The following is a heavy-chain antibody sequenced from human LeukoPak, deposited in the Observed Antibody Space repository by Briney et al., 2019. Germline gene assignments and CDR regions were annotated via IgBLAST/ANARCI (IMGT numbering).Heavy chain of an antibody. CDR3: ASNTGADSSGYAY. V-gene: IGHV1-18*01. CDR2: ISVYNGDT. D-gene: IGHD3-22*01. J-gene: IGHJ4*02. CDR1: GYTFTSYG. Sequence: ASVKVSCKASGYTFTSYGITWVRQAPGQGLEWMGWISVYNGDTNYEQKLQGRVTMTTETSTSTAYMELRSLRSNDTAVYYWASNTGADSSGYAYWGQGTLVTVSS.